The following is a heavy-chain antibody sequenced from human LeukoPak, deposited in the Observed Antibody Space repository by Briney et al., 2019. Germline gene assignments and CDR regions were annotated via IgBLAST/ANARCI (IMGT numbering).Heavy chain of an antibody. J-gene: IGHJ4*02. CDR3: AKVAYDYDSSGSYYFDY. CDR2: VDHTGST. D-gene: IGHD3-22*01. CDR1: DDSITMYY. V-gene: IGHV4-59*01. Sequence: SETLSLTCSVSDDSITMYYWTWIRQPPGKGLEWIGYVDHTGSTNFNPSLNGRVSISRDTTKNLFSLKLSSVTAADTAVYYCAKVAYDYDSSGSYYFDYWGQGTLVTVSS.